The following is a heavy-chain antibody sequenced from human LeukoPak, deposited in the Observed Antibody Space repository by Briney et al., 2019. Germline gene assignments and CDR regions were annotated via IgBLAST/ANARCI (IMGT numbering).Heavy chain of an antibody. CDR3: ARGALDFDY. V-gene: IGHV3-48*02. J-gene: IGHJ4*02. CDR1: GFTFSSYS. Sequence: GGSLRLSCAASGFTFSSYSMNWVRQAPGKGLEWVSYISSSSSTIYYADSVKGRFTISRDNAKNSLYLHMNSLKDEDTAVYYCARGALDFDYWGQGTLVPVSS. CDR2: ISSSSSTI.